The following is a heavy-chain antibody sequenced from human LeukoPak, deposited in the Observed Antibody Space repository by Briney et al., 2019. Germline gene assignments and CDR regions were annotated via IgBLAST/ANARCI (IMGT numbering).Heavy chain of an antibody. D-gene: IGHD1-26*01. CDR1: GFTISSYE. Sequence: PGGSLRLSCAASGFTISSYEMNWVRQAPGKGLEWVSYISSGGITRYYADSVKGRFTISRDNAKNSLYLQMSSLRAEDTAVYYCARGGGSYSGHWGQGTLVTVSS. CDR2: ISSGGITR. J-gene: IGHJ4*02. CDR3: ARGGGSYSGH. V-gene: IGHV3-48*03.